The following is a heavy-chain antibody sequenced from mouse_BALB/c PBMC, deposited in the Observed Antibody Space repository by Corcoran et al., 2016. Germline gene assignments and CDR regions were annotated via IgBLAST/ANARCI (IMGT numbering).Heavy chain of an antibody. CDR3: ASLHYYGFHDY. CDR2: INPDSSTI. CDR1: GFDFSRYW. V-gene: IGHV4-1*02. J-gene: IGHJ2*01. Sequence: EVKLLESGGGLVQPGGSLKLSCAASGFDFSRYWMSWVRQAPGKGLEWIGEINPDSSTINYTPSLKDKFIISRDNAKNTLDLQMSKVRSEDTALYYCASLHYYGFHDYWGQGTTLTVSS. D-gene: IGHD1-2*01.